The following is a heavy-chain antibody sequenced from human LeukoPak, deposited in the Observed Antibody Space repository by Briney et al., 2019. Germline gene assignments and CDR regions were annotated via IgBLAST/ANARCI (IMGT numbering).Heavy chain of an antibody. CDR1: GFTFSSYS. CDR3: AKDTQQVVPRGPDY. V-gene: IGHV3-23*01. CDR2: ISGSGGTT. Sequence: PGGSLRLSCAASGFTFSSYSMNWVRQAPGKGLECVSAISGSGGTTYYADSVKGRFTISRDNSKNTLYLQMNSLRAEDTAVYYCAKDTQQVVPRGPDYWGQGTLVTVSS. D-gene: IGHD6-13*01. J-gene: IGHJ4*02.